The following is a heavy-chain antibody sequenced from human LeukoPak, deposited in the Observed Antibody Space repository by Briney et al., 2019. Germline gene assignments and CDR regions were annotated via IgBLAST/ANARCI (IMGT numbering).Heavy chain of an antibody. CDR3: ARYYYDSSGYYVSYYYYGMDV. J-gene: IGHJ6*02. V-gene: IGHV1-8*02. CDR1: GYTFTSYG. CDR2: MNPNSGNT. Sequence: ASVKVSCKASGYTFTSYGINWVRQATGQGLEWMGWMNPNSGNTGYAQKFQGRVTMTRNTSISTAYMELSSLRSEDTAVYYCARYYYDSSGYYVSYYYYGMDVWGQGTTVTVSS. D-gene: IGHD3-22*01.